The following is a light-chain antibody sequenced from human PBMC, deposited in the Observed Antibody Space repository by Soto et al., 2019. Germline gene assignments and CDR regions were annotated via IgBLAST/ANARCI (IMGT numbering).Light chain of an antibody. CDR3: QQYGSSPRT. V-gene: IGKV3-20*01. J-gene: IGKJ1*01. CDR2: GAS. CDR1: QSVSSSY. Sequence: EIVLTQSPGTLSLSPGERTTLSCRASQSVSSSYLAWYQQKPGQAPSLLIYGASNRATGIPDRFSGSGSGTDFTLTISRLQTEDFAVYYCQQYGSSPRTFGQGTKVDIK.